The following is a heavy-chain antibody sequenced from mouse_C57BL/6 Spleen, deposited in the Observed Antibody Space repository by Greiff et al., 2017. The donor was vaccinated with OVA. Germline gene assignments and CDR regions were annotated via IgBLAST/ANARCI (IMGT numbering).Heavy chain of an antibody. CDR1: GYSITSGYY. CDR2: ISYDGSN. Sequence: VQPKESGPGLVKPSQSLSLTCSVTGYSITSGYYWNWIRQFPGNKLEWMGYISYDGSNNYNPSLKNRISITRDTSKNQFFLKLNSVTTEDTATYYCARESNNFYFDYWGQGTTLTVSS. CDR3: ARESNNFYFDY. D-gene: IGHD2-5*01. V-gene: IGHV3-6*01. J-gene: IGHJ2*01.